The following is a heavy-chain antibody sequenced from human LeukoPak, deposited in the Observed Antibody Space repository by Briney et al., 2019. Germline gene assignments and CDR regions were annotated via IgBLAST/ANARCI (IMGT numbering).Heavy chain of an antibody. CDR2: IYYNGIT. CDR1: GGSINSYY. Sequence: PSETLSLTCTVSGGSINSYYWSWIRQPPGKGLEWIGYIYYNGITNYNPSLKSRVTISVDTSKNQFSLKLRSVTAADTAVYYCATKTHYYDSSGNWFDPWGQGTLVTVSS. D-gene: IGHD3-22*01. J-gene: IGHJ5*02. V-gene: IGHV4-59*01. CDR3: ATKTHYYDSSGNWFDP.